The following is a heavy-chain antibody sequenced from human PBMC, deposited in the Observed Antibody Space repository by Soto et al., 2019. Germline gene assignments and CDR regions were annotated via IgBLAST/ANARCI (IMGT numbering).Heavy chain of an antibody. V-gene: IGHV2-5*01. CDR3: AHRAAQPIYGLDV. D-gene: IGHD2-15*01. CDR2: IYRSADP. CDR1: GFSLNTSGVG. J-gene: IGHJ6*02. Sequence: QITLKESGPTLVKTTETLTLTCTFSGFSLNTSGVGVAWIRQPPGKALEWLALIYRSADPRYSPSLRTRLTITKDTSKNQVVLTMTNMDPADTATYYCAHRAAQPIYGLDVWGQGTTVTVSS.